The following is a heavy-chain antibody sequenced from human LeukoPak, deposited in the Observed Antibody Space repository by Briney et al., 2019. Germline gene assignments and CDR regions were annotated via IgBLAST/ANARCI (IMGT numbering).Heavy chain of an antibody. D-gene: IGHD1-26*01. Sequence: PGGSLRLSCAASGFTFNNYDMNWVRQAPGKGLEWVSYISSSSSYTNYADSVKGRFTISRDNAKNSLYLQMNSLRAEDTAVYYCARDGIVGATDYGMDVWGQGTTVTVSS. J-gene: IGHJ6*02. CDR2: ISSSSSYT. CDR3: ARDGIVGATDYGMDV. CDR1: GFTFNNYD. V-gene: IGHV3-11*06.